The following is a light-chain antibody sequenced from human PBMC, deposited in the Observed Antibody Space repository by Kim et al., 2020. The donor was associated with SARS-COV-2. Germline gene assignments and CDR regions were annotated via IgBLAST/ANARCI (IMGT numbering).Light chain of an antibody. CDR2: EAS. J-gene: IGKJ1*01. CDR1: QDIRNY. CDR3: QQYVNIPS. V-gene: IGKV1-33*01. Sequence: DIQMTQSPSSLSASVGDRVTITCQASQDIRNYLKWYQQKPGKAPKVLIYEASNLEIGVPARFSGSGSGTDFTFTINSLQPEDIATYFCQQYVNIPSFGHGTKVDIK.